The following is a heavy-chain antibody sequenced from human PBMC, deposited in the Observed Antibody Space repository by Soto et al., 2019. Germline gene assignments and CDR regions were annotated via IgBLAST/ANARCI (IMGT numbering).Heavy chain of an antibody. V-gene: IGHV1-18*01. J-gene: IGHJ6*02. CDR3: ARARVANGIWFGAPPRPYYGMDV. CDR2: ISAYNGNT. CDR1: GYTFTSYG. Sequence: ASVKVSCKASGYTFTSYGISWVRQAPGQGLEWMGWISAYNGNTNYAQKLQGRVTMTTDTSTSTAYMELRSLRSDDTAVYYCARARVANGIWFGAPPRPYYGMDVWGQGTTVTVPS. D-gene: IGHD3-10*01.